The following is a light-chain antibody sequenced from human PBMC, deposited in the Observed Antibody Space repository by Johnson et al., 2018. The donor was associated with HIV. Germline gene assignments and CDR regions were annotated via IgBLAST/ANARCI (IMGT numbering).Light chain of an antibody. CDR2: DNN. J-gene: IGLJ1*01. Sequence: LTQPPSVSAAPGQKVTISCSGSSSNIGNNYVSWYQQLPGTAPKLLIYDNNKRPSGIPDRFSGSKSGTSATLGITGLQTGDEADYYCGAWYSSLSGFVFGTGTKVTVL. CDR3: GAWYSSLSGFV. V-gene: IGLV1-51*01. CDR1: SSNIGNNY.